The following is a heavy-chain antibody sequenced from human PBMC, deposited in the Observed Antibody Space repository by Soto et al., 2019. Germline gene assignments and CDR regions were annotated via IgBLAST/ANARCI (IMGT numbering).Heavy chain of an antibody. V-gene: IGHV3-23*01. CDR3: AKWNGYVDY. D-gene: IGHD1-1*01. J-gene: IGHJ4*02. CDR2: VSGGSGST. CDR1: GFSFSTYG. Sequence: EVQLLESGGGLVQPGGSLRLSCAVSGFSFSTYGVTWVRQAPGKGLEWVGGVSGGSGSTHYADSVKGRFTITGDDYKNTVYLQMNSLRFEDTAVYYCAKWNGYVDYWGQGTLVTVSS.